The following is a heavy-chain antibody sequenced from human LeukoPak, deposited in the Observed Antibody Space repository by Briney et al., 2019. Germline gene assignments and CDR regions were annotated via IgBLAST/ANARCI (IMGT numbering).Heavy chain of an antibody. J-gene: IGHJ5*02. CDR3: AILPIVVVVAATWLFDP. CDR2: ISGSGGST. D-gene: IGHD2-15*01. CDR1: GFTFSSYA. V-gene: IGHV3-23*01. Sequence: GGSLRLSCAASGFTFSSYAMSWVRQAPGKGLEWVSGISGSGGSTYYADSVKGRFTISRDNSKNTLYLQMNSLRAEDTAVYYCAILPIVVVVAATWLFDPWGQGTLVTVSS.